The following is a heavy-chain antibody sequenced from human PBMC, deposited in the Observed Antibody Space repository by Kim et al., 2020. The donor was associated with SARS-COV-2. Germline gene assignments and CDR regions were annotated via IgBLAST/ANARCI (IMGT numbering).Heavy chain of an antibody. J-gene: IGHJ2*01. V-gene: IGHV3-48*03. Sequence: GGSLRLSCAVSGFSLSTYDMNWVRRAPGKGLEWVSYFSRSGTTIYYADCVKGRFTISRDNAKNSLFLQMNSLRAEDTAVYYCARNRGEAVAGSPLYWYFDLWGRGTLVTVSS. CDR1: GFSLSTYD. CDR3: ARNRGEAVAGSPLYWYFDL. D-gene: IGHD6-19*01. CDR2: FSRSGTTI.